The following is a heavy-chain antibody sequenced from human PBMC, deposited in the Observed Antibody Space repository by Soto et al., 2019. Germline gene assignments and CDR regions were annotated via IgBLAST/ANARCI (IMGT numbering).Heavy chain of an antibody. Sequence: SVKVSCKASGGTFSSYSISWVRQAPGQGLEWMGGIIPIFGTANYAQKFQGRVTITADESTSTAYMELSSLRSEDTAVYYCARVIVVVPAAIISPYSPLDVWGQGTTVTVSS. V-gene: IGHV1-69*13. D-gene: IGHD2-2*02. CDR1: GGTFSSYS. CDR3: ARVIVVVPAAIISPYSPLDV. J-gene: IGHJ6*02. CDR2: IIPIFGTA.